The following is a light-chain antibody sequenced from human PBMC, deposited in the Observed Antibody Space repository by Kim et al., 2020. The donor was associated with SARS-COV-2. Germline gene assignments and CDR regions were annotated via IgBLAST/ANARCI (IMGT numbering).Light chain of an antibody. V-gene: IGLV3-19*01. CDR3: NSRDSSSNRV. Sequence: SSELTQDPAVSVALGQTVRITCQGDSLRSYYASWYQQKPGQAPVLVIYGKNNRPSGIPDRFSGSSSGNTASLTITGAQAEDEADYYCNSRDSSSNRVFGGGTQLTV. CDR1: SLRSYY. CDR2: GKN. J-gene: IGLJ3*02.